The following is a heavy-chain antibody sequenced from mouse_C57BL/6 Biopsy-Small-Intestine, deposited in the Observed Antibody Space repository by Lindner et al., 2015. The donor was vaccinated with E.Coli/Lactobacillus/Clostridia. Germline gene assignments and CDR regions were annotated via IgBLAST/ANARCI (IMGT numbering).Heavy chain of an antibody. CDR2: ISSGSSTI. CDR3: ARTHYYYGSSYDFDY. Sequence: VQLQESGGGLVKPGGSLKLSCAASGFTFSDYGMHWVRQAPEKGLEWVAYISSGSSTIYYADTVKGRFTISRDNAKNTLFLQVTSLRSEDTAMYYCARTHYYYGSSYDFDYWGQGTTLTVSS. V-gene: IGHV5-17*01. CDR1: GFTFSDYG. J-gene: IGHJ2*01. D-gene: IGHD1-1*01.